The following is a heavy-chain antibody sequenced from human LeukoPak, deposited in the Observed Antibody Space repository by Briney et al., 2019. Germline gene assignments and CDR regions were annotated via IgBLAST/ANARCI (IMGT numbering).Heavy chain of an antibody. D-gene: IGHD5-18*01. Sequence: GGSLRLSCAASAFTFSTYTMNWVRQAPGKGLDWVAYISGSSSTIYYADSVKGRFTIYRDNAKNSLYLQMNTLRAEDTAVYYCARKYIYGFDYWGQGTLVTVSS. CDR1: AFTFSTYT. CDR3: ARKYIYGFDY. J-gene: IGHJ4*02. V-gene: IGHV3-48*01. CDR2: ISGSSSTI.